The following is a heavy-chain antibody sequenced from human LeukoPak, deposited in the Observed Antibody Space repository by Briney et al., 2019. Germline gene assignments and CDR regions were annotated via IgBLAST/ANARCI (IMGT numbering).Heavy chain of an antibody. D-gene: IGHD6-19*01. V-gene: IGHV3-66*01. CDR3: ARVAVAYFDY. CDR1: GFTFSNAW. Sequence: GGSLRLSCVASGFTFSNAWMGWVRQAPGKGLEWVSVIYSGGAAYYPDSVKGRFTISRDLSKNTLYLQMNDLRAEDTAVYYCARVAVAYFDYWGQGTLVTVSS. J-gene: IGHJ4*02. CDR2: IYSGGAA.